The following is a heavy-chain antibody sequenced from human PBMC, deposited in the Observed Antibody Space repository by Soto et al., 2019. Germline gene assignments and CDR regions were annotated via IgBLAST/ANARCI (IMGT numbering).Heavy chain of an antibody. CDR1: GFTFSSYS. CDR3: ARDIEAAAAHFDY. Sequence: GGSLRLSCAASGFTFSSYSMNWVRQAPGKGLEWVSYISSSSTIYYADSVKGRFTISRDNAKNSLYLQMNSLRDEDTAVYYCARDIEAAAAHFDYWGQGTLVTVSS. CDR2: ISSSSTI. D-gene: IGHD6-13*01. V-gene: IGHV3-48*02. J-gene: IGHJ4*02.